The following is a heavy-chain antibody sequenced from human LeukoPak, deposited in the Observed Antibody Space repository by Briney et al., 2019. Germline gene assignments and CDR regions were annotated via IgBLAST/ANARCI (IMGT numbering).Heavy chain of an antibody. CDR3: AKRPYCSGTVCYHIDY. CDR1: GFTFSSYA. J-gene: IGHJ4*02. D-gene: IGHD2-15*01. V-gene: IGHV3-23*01. CDR2: ISGSGGSA. Sequence: GGSLRLSCAASGFTFSSYAMSWIRQAPGKGMEWVSTISGSGGSAYYADSVKGRFTISRDNSKNTVYLQLNSLRAEDTALYYCAKRPYCSGTVCYHIDYWGQGTLVTVSS.